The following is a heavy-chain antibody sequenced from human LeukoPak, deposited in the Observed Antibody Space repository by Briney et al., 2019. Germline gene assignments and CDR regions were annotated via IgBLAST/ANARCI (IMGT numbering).Heavy chain of an antibody. CDR3: ARGPPLYSSGWYAADAFDI. Sequence: SETLSLTCTVSDGSISSYYWSWIRQPPGKGLEWIGYIYYSGSTNYNPSLKSRVTISVDTSKNQFSLKLSSVTAADTAVYYCARGPPLYSSGWYAADAFDIWGQGTMVTVSS. J-gene: IGHJ3*02. V-gene: IGHV4-59*01. CDR1: DGSISSYY. D-gene: IGHD6-19*01. CDR2: IYYSGST.